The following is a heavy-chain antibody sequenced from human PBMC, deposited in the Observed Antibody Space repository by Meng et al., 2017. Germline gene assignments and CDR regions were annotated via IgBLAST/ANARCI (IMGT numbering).Heavy chain of an antibody. D-gene: IGHD5-12*01. CDR2: IYYSGST. CDR1: GGSISSGGYY. CDR3: ASKGGLSTYNWFDP. V-gene: IGHV4-31*03. Sequence: QVQRQGSGPGLVKPSQTLSLTCTVSGGSISSGGYYWSWIRQHPGKGLEWIGYIYYSGSTYYNPSLKSRVTISVDTSKNQFSLKLSSVTAADTAVYYCASKGGLSTYNWFDPWGQGTLVTVSS. J-gene: IGHJ5*02.